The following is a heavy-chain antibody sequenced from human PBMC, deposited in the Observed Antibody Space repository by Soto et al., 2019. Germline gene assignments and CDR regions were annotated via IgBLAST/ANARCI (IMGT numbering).Heavy chain of an antibody. Sequence: SVKVSCKASGGTFSSYAISWVRQAPGQGLEWMGGIIPIFGTANYAQKFQGRVTITADESTSTAYMELSSLRSEDTAVYYCASTPYNWNYYFDYWGQGTLVAVSS. D-gene: IGHD1-7*01. CDR3: ASTPYNWNYYFDY. J-gene: IGHJ4*02. V-gene: IGHV1-69*01. CDR2: IIPIFGTA. CDR1: GGTFSSYA.